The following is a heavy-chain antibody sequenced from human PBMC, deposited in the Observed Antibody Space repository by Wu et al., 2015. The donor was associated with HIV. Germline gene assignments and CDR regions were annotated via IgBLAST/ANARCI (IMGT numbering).Heavy chain of an antibody. D-gene: IGHD2-2*01. V-gene: IGHV1-18*01. Sequence: QVQLVQSGGEVKKPGASVKVSCKASGYTFTSNGISWVRQAPGQGLEWMGWISVYNGNTNYAQKLQDRVTVTADTSTSTAYMELRSLRSDDTAVYYCARGDSRVPAAIQGFDIWGPRDNGHRLF. J-gene: IGHJ3*02. CDR3: ARGDSRVPAAIQGFDI. CDR2: ISVYNGNT. CDR1: GYTFTSNG.